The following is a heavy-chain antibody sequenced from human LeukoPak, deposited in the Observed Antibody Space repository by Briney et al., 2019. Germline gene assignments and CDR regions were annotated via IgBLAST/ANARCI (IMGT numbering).Heavy chain of an antibody. J-gene: IGHJ5*02. CDR3: ARMKTQTYYYDSSGYINWFDP. Sequence: SETLSLTCAVYGGSFSGYYWSWIRQPPGKGLEWIGEINHSGSTNYNPSLRSRVTISVDTSKNQFSLKLSSVTAADTAVYYCARMKTQTYYYDSSGYINWFDPWGQGTLVTVSS. CDR1: GGSFSGYY. V-gene: IGHV4-34*01. D-gene: IGHD3-22*01. CDR2: INHSGST.